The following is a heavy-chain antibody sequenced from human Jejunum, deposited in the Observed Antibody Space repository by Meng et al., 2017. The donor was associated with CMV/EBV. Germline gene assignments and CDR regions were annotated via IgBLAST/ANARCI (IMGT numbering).Heavy chain of an antibody. D-gene: IGHD3-22*01. Sequence: SGGSIRSGDHYWTWIRQPPGKGLGWIGNIDITGSPYYNPSLRSPVKISVDRSKNQFSLQLSSVTVADTAVYFCARGNDSSGYYPDHWGQGTLVTVSS. CDR2: IDITGSP. CDR1: GGSIRSGDHY. V-gene: IGHV4-30-4*08. J-gene: IGHJ4*02. CDR3: ARGNDSSGYYPDH.